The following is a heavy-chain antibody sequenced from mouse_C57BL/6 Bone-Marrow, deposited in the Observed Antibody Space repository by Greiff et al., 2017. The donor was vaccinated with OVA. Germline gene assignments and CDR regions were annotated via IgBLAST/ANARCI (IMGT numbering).Heavy chain of an antibody. Sequence: QVQLQQPGAELVKPGASVKLSCKASGYTFTSYWMQWVKQRPGQGLEWIGEIDPSDSNTYYTQQFKGNATLTVDTSSSTAYMQLSSRTSEDTAVYYWARGLYDGWTWFAYWGQGTLVTVSA. CDR2: IDPSDSNT. D-gene: IGHD2-3*01. CDR3: ARGLYDGWTWFAY. J-gene: IGHJ3*01. CDR1: GYTFTSYW. V-gene: IGHV1-50*01.